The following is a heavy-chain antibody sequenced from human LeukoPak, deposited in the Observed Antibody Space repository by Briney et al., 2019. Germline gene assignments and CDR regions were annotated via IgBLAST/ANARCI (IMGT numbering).Heavy chain of an antibody. D-gene: IGHD5-18*01. J-gene: IGHJ4*02. CDR2: ISWNSGSI. CDR1: GFTFDDYA. V-gene: IGHV3-9*03. Sequence: PVGSLRLSCAASGFTFDDYAMHWVRQAPGKGLEWVSGISWNSGSIGYADSAKGRFTISRDNAKNSLYLQMNSLRAEDMALYYCAKSNSYGPPPGYFDYWGQGTLVTVSS. CDR3: AKSNSYGPPPGYFDY.